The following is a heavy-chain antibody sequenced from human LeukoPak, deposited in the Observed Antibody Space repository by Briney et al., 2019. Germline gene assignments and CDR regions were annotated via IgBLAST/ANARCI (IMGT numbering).Heavy chain of an antibody. D-gene: IGHD3-22*01. J-gene: IGHJ3*02. CDR2: ISGSGGST. CDR1: GFTFSSYA. Sequence: GGSLILSCAASGFTFSSYAMSWVRQAPGKGLEWVSAISGSGGSTYYADSVKGRFTISRDNSKNTLYLQMNSLRDEDTAVYYCAKSRSSGLDASDIWGQGTMVTVSS. V-gene: IGHV3-23*01. CDR3: AKSRSSGLDASDI.